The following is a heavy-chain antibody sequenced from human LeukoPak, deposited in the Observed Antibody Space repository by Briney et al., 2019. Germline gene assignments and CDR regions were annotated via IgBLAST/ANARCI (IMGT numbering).Heavy chain of an antibody. CDR2: MNPNSGNT. CDR3: ARGFKRYSGSLLGY. Sequence: ASVKVSCKASGYTFTSYDINRVRQATGQGLEWMGWMNPNSGNTVYAQKFQGRVTMTRNTSISTAYMELSSLRSEDTVVYYCARGFKRYSGSLLGYWGQGTLVTVSS. V-gene: IGHV1-8*01. CDR1: GYTFTSYD. D-gene: IGHD1-26*01. J-gene: IGHJ4*02.